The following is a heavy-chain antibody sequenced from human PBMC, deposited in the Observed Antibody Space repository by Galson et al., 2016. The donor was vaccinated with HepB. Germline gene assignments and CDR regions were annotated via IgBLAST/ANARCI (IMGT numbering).Heavy chain of an antibody. Sequence: SVKVSCKASGYTFTGYYIHWVRQAPGQWLEWMGRINPTSGGSHYARRSQGRVAMTRDTSISTAYMELRRLRSDDTAVYYCARTQNWTYDPWGQGTLVTVSS. D-gene: IGHD1-7*01. V-gene: IGHV1-2*06. CDR2: INPTSGGS. CDR1: GYTFTGYY. J-gene: IGHJ5*02. CDR3: ARTQNWTYDP.